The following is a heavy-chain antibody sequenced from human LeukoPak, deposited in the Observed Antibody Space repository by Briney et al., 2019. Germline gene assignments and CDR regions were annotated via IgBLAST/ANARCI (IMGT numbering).Heavy chain of an antibody. Sequence: GASVKVSCKASGYTFTNYGINWVRQAPGQGLEWMGWISAYNGNTNYAQKFQGRVTMTTDTSTSTSCMELSSLRSDDTAVYYCARGMYYFDYWGQGTLVTVSS. CDR1: GYTFTNYG. CDR2: ISAYNGNT. J-gene: IGHJ4*02. CDR3: ARGMYYFDY. V-gene: IGHV1-18*01.